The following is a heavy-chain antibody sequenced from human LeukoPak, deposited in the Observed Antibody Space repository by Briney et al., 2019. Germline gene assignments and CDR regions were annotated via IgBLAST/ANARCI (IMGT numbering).Heavy chain of an antibody. D-gene: IGHD3-16*01. J-gene: IGHJ3*01. V-gene: IGHV4-38-2*02. Sequence: PSETLSLTCTVSGYSSSSAYYWGWIRQPPGKGLEWIGGIHHSGSTYYNPSLKSRVTISVDTSKNQFSLKLRSVTAADTAVYYCARGNYEYVWGSYPLIWWGQGTKVTVSS. CDR3: ARGNYEYVWGSYPLIW. CDR1: GYSSSSAYY. CDR2: IHHSGST.